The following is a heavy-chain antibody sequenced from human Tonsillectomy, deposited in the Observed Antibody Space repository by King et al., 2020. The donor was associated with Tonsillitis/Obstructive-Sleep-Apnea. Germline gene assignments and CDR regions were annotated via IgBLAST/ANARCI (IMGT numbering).Heavy chain of an antibody. Sequence: VQLVQSGAEVKEPGESLRISCKGSGYSFASYWINWVRQMPGKGLEWMEKIDPSDSYANYSPSFQGHVPFSVDKSISTAHLQWSSLRASDNAMYYCARGGIGYDFAFDIWGQGTMVTVPS. CDR1: GYSFASYW. CDR3: ARGGIGYDFAFDI. J-gene: IGHJ3*02. V-gene: IGHV5-10-1*01. CDR2: IDPSDSYA. D-gene: IGHD5-12*01.